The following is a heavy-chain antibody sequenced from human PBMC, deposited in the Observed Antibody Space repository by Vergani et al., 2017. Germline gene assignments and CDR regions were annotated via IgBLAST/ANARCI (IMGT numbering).Heavy chain of an antibody. CDR3: ARVGDYYGSGKYYFDY. D-gene: IGHD3-10*01. J-gene: IGHJ4*02. V-gene: IGHV3-21*01. CDR1: GFTFSSYS. Sequence: EVQLVESGGGLVKPGGSLRLSCAASGFTFSSYSMNWVRQAPGKGLEWVSSIRSSSRYIYYADSVKRRFTISRDNAKNSLYLQMNSLRAEDTAVYYCARVGDYYGSGKYYFDYWGQGTLVTVSS. CDR2: IRSSSRYI.